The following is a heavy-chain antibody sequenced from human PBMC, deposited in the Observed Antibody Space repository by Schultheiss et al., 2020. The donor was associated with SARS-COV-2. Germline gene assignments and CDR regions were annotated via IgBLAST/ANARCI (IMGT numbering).Heavy chain of an antibody. Sequence: GESLKISCAASGFTFSSYAMHWVRQAPGKGLEWVAIIKQDGSEKYYVDSVKGRFTISRDNAKNSLYLQMNSLGAEDTAVYYCARDGGDIVATTTFDYWGQGTLVTVSS. CDR1: GFTFSSYA. D-gene: IGHD5-12*01. V-gene: IGHV3-7*01. CDR3: ARDGGDIVATTTFDY. CDR2: IKQDGSEK. J-gene: IGHJ4*02.